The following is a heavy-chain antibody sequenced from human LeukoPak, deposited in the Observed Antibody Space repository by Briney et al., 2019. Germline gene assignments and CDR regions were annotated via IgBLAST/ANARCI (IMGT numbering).Heavy chain of an antibody. J-gene: IGHJ4*02. V-gene: IGHV4-39*01. D-gene: IGHD3-22*01. Sequence: SETLSLTCTVSGVSISSSNSYWGWIRQPPGKGLEWIGSIYYSGNTYYNASLKSQVSISIDTSKNQFSLRLTSVTAADTAVYYCARLNLDYYDSTGFDYWGQGTLVTVSS. CDR3: ARLNLDYYDSTGFDY. CDR2: IYYSGNT. CDR1: GVSISSSNSY.